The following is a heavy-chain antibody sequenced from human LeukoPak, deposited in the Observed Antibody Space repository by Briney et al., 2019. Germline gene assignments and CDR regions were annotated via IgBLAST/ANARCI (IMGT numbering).Heavy chain of an antibody. CDR1: GFTFSSYG. Sequence: GGSLRLSCAASGFTFSSYGMHWVRQAPGKGLEWAAIIHYDGSNKYYADSVKGRFTISRDNSKNTLYLQMNSLRAEDTAVYYCAKDPPVLRYFDWFLSRGSYFDYWGQGTLVTVSS. CDR3: AKDPPVLRYFDWFLSRGSYFDY. D-gene: IGHD3-9*01. J-gene: IGHJ4*02. CDR2: IHYDGSNK. V-gene: IGHV3-30*02.